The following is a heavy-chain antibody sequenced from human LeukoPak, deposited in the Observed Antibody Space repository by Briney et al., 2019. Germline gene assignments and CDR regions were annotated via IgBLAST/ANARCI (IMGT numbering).Heavy chain of an antibody. CDR1: GFTVSSNY. Sequence: PGGSLRLSCAASGFTVSSNYMSWVRQAPGKGLEWVSVIYAGGTTCYADSVKGRFTISRDNSKNTVYLQINSLSAEDTAIYYCARETLAGFDYWGQGTLVTVSS. V-gene: IGHV3-53*01. CDR3: ARETLAGFDY. D-gene: IGHD6-19*01. CDR2: IYAGGTT. J-gene: IGHJ4*02.